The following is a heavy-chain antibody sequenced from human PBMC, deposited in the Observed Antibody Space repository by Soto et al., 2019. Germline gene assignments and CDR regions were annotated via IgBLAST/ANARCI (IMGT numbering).Heavy chain of an antibody. CDR1: GFTFSRYW. V-gene: IGHV3-7*01. CDR2: IKKDGTEK. J-gene: IGHJ3*01. D-gene: IGHD2-2*01. Sequence: EVQLVESGGDLVQPGGSLRLSCAASGFTFSRYWMSWVRQAPGRGLEWVANIKKDGTEKYYVDSVKGRFTISRDNAKNSLYLQMNSLRADDTAVYYCARDYCGDTSCHDAFDVWGQGTMVTVSS. CDR3: ARDYCGDTSCHDAFDV.